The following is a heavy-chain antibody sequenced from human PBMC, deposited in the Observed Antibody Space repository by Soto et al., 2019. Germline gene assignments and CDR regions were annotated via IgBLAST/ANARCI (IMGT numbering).Heavy chain of an antibody. CDR3: ANAPWFGELLSNY. D-gene: IGHD3-10*01. CDR2: ISGSGGNT. Sequence: EVQLLESGGGLVQPGGSLRLSCEASGFTFSSYAMSWVRQAPGKGLEWVSAISGSGGNTYYADSVKGRFTISRDNSKNTLYLQMHGLRGADTAVYYCANAPWFGELLSNYWGQGTLVTVSS. V-gene: IGHV3-23*01. CDR1: GFTFSSYA. J-gene: IGHJ4*02.